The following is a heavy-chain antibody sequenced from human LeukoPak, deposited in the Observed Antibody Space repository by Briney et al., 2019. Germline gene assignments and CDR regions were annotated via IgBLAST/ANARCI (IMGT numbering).Heavy chain of an antibody. J-gene: IGHJ1*01. CDR2: ISSSSSTI. D-gene: IGHD6-13*01. Sequence: GGSLRLSCAASGFTFSSYSMNWVRQAPGKGLEWVSYISSSSSTIYYADSVKGRFTISRDNAKNSLYLQMNSLRDEDTAVYYCARGRSSSWPWAPFFQHWGQGTLVTVSS. V-gene: IGHV3-48*02. CDR1: GFTFSSYS. CDR3: ARGRSSSWPWAPFFQH.